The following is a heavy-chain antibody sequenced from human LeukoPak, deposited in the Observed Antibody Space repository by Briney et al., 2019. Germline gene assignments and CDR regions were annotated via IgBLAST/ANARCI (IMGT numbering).Heavy chain of an antibody. D-gene: IGHD3-9*01. CDR3: ARGFLTGYHYDILTGYYSGGGDY. CDR1: GGSISSSSYY. CDR2: IYYSGST. V-gene: IGHV4-39*07. J-gene: IGHJ4*02. Sequence: PSETLSLTCTVSGGSISSSSYYWGWIRQPPGKGLEWIGSIYYSGSTYYNPSLKSRVTISVDTSKNQFSLKLSSVTAEDTAVYYCARGFLTGYHYDILTGYYSGGGDYWGQGTLVTVSS.